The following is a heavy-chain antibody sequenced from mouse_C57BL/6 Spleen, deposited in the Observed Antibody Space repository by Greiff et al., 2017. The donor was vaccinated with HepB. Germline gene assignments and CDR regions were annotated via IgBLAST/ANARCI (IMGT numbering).Heavy chain of an antibody. CDR2: INPNNGGT. Sequence: EVQLQQSGPELVKPGASVKIPCKASGYTFTDYNMDWVKQSHGKSLEWIGDINPNNGGTFYNQKFKGKATLTVDKSSSTAYMELLSLTSEDTAVDYCAGYPLAYYSNYGWYFDVWGTGTTVTVAS. J-gene: IGHJ1*03. V-gene: IGHV1-18*01. CDR3: AGYPLAYYSNYGWYFDV. D-gene: IGHD2-5*01. CDR1: GYTFTDYN.